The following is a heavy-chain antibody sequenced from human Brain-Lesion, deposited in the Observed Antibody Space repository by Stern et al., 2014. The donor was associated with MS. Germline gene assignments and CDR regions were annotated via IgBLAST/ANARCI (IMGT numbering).Heavy chain of an antibody. J-gene: IGHJ5*02. V-gene: IGHV3-30*18. CDR1: GFTFGSCA. CDR2: ASYDGSNK. CDR3: AKDRQYLTYFFDH. Sequence: VQLVESGGGVVQPGRPLRLSCVASGFTFGSCAVHWVRQAPGKGLERVAGASYDGSNKYYADYVEGRFTIYRDKSQNTLHMQMSSLRPEDTAVYYCAKDRQYLTYFFDHWGQGSLVTVSS. D-gene: IGHD2/OR15-2a*01.